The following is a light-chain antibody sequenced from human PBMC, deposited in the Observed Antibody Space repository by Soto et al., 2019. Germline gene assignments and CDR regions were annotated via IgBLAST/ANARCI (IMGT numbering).Light chain of an antibody. Sequence: AIQRTRSPSCLSASVLSRVTISCRSSHVIGNALGSYQQKPGKPPTVLLYGASTSQSGVPPRFSGSGSATAFTLPTSSLQPADFATSYCHQANSFPLTFGQGTRLEI. J-gene: IGKJ5*01. CDR1: HVIGNA. CDR2: GAS. V-gene: IGKV1-6*02. CDR3: HQANSFPLT.